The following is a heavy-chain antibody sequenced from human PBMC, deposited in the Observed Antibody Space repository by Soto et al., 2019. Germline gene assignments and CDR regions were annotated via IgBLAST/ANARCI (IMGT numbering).Heavy chain of an antibody. V-gene: IGHV4-4*07. D-gene: IGHD3-10*01. CDR1: GGSISSYY. CDR2: IYTSGST. Sequence: QVQLQESGPGLVKPSETLSLTCTVSGGSISSYYWSWIRQPAGKGLEWIGRIYTSGSTNYNPSLKSRVTMSVDTSKNQFSLKLSSVTAADTAVYYCARGRRKHYYGSGSYPDAFDIWGQGTMVTVSS. J-gene: IGHJ3*02. CDR3: ARGRRKHYYGSGSYPDAFDI.